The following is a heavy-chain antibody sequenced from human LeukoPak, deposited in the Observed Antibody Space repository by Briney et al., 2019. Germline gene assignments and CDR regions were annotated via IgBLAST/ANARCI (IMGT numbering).Heavy chain of an antibody. J-gene: IGHJ6*03. CDR2: MYYSGST. Sequence: SETLSLTCTVSGGSISSSSYYWGWIRQPPGKGLEWIGSMYYSGSTYYNPSLKSRVTISVDTSKNQFSLKLSSVTAADTAVYYCARDYYDSYYYYMDVWGKGTTVTISS. CDR3: ARDYYDSYYYYMDV. D-gene: IGHD3-22*01. V-gene: IGHV4-39*07. CDR1: GGSISSSSYY.